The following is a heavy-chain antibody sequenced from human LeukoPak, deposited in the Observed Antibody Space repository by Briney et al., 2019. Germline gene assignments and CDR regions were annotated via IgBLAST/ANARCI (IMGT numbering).Heavy chain of an antibody. CDR1: GFTFSSFT. D-gene: IGHD4/OR15-4a*01. CDR2: ISGTTDTI. CDR3: ARRRVLSVARALDY. V-gene: IGHV3-48*04. J-gene: IGHJ4*02. Sequence: GGSLRLSCAATGFTFSSFTMNWVRQAPGKGLEWVCSISGTTDTIYYADSVKGRFTISRNNANNSVSLQMNSLRPEDTAVYFCARRRVLSVARALDYWGQGTLVTVSS.